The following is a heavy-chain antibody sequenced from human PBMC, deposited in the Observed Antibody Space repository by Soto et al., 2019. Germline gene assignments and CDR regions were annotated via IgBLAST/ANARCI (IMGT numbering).Heavy chain of an antibody. CDR3: ARGPYDFWTSVTYFDR. CDR2: IYYSGST. V-gene: IGHV4-61*01. D-gene: IGHD3-3*01. J-gene: IGHJ2*01. Sequence: PSETLSLTCTVSGGSVSSGSYYWSWIRQPPGKGLEWIGYIYYSGSTNYNPSLKSRVTISVDTSKNQFSLKLSSVTAADTAVYYCARGPYDFWTSVTYFDRWGRGTLVTVSS. CDR1: GGSVSSGSYY.